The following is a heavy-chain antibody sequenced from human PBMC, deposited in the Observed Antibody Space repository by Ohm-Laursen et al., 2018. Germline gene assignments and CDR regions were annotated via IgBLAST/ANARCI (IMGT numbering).Heavy chain of an antibody. J-gene: IGHJ4*02. Sequence: TQTLTLTCTFSGFSLSTGGVGVGWIRQPPGKALEWLALIYWNDDKRYSPSLKTRLTISKGTSKNQVVLTVTNMDPVNTSTYYCARIRRYSSSWFYFDYWGQGTLVTVSS. D-gene: IGHD6-13*01. V-gene: IGHV2-5*01. CDR3: ARIRRYSSSWFYFDY. CDR2: IYWNDDK. CDR1: GFSLSTGGVG.